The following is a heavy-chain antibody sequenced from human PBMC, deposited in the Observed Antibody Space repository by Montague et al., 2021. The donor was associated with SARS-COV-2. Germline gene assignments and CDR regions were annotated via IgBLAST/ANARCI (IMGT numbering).Heavy chain of an antibody. J-gene: IGHJ6*03. CDR1: GFTFNDYA. CDR3: AKGSGYFLNYYYMDV. CDR2: ISWNSDTI. Sequence: SLRLSCATSGFTFNDYAMHWVRQAPGKGLEWVSGISWNSDTINYADSVKGRFTISRDNAENSLYLQMNSLRAEDTALYYCAKGSGYFLNYYYMDVWGKGTTVTVSS. D-gene: IGHD6-25*01. V-gene: IGHV3-9*01.